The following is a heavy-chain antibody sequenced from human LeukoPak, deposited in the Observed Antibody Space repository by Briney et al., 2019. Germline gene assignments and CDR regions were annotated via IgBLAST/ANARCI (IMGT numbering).Heavy chain of an antibody. J-gene: IGHJ6*02. CDR1: GFTFSSYA. V-gene: IGHV3-30*04. CDR3: ATGQGHGMDV. Sequence: GGSLRLSCAASGFTFSSYAMHWVRQAPGKGLEWVAVISYDGSNKYYADSVKGRFTISRDNSKNTLYLQMNSLRAEDTAVYYCATGQGHGMDVWGQGTPVTVSS. CDR2: ISYDGSNK.